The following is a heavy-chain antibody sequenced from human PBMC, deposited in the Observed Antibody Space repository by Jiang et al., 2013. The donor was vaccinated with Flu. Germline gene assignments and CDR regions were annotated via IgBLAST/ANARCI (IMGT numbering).Heavy chain of an antibody. CDR2: IYYTGDT. V-gene: IGHV4-59*11. Sequence: PGLVKPSETLSLTCTVSGGSISSHYWSWIRQPPGKGLEWIGYIYYTGDTNYNPSLKSRVSISVDTSKNQFSLKLNSVTAADTAVYYCAGGYCSGANCHYYYSMDVWGRGTTVTVSS. D-gene: IGHD2-15*01. CDR3: AGGYCSGANCHYYYSMDV. CDR1: GGSISSHY. J-gene: IGHJ6*03.